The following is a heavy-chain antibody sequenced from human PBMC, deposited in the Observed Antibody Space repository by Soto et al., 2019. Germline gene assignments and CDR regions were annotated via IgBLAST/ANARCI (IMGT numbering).Heavy chain of an antibody. D-gene: IGHD2-8*02. CDR2: INHSGST. CDR1: GGSFSGYS. CDR3: ARDEITGLFDY. J-gene: IGHJ4*02. Sequence: TLSLTCAVYGGSFSGYSWTWIRQPPGTGLEWIGEINHSGSTNYNPSLKSRVTISVDTSKNQFSLKLTSVTAADTAVYYCARDEITGLFDYWGQGTLVTVSS. V-gene: IGHV4-34*01.